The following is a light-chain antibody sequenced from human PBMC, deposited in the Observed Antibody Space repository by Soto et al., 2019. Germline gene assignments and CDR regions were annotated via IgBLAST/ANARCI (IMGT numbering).Light chain of an antibody. J-gene: IGKJ2*01. V-gene: IGKV1-5*01. CDR1: QTIRSG. Sequence: DIQMTQSPSTLSASVGDRVTITCRASQTIRSGLAWHQQKSGRAPKLLIYDASSLEGGVPSRFSGSGSGTEFTLTISSLQADDFATYYCQQYSGSPYTFGQGTKVEI. CDR2: DAS. CDR3: QQYSGSPYT.